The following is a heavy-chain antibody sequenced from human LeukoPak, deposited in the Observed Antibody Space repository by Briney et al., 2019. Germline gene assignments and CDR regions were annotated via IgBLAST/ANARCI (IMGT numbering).Heavy chain of an antibody. CDR1: GFTFDDYG. CDR3: AILYSYGSISSVY. D-gene: IGHD5-18*01. Sequence: GSLRLSCAASGFTFDDYGMSWVRQAPGKGLDWIGSIWHGGTTYYNPSLKSRVTISVDTSNNQFSLKLSSVTAADTAVYYCAILYSYGSISSVYWGQGTLVTVSS. V-gene: IGHV4-38-2*01. J-gene: IGHJ4*02. CDR2: IWHGGTT.